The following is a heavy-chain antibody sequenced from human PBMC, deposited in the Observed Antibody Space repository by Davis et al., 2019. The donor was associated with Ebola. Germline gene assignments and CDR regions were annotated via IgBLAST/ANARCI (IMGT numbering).Heavy chain of an antibody. CDR3: ARDLRYDSSGYDYYFYMDV. CDR2: IYYSWST. CDR1: GGPISRGGSY. D-gene: IGHD3-22*01. J-gene: IGHJ6*03. V-gene: IGHV4-31*03. Sequence: PSETLSLTCTVPGGPISRGGSYWTWIRQHPGKGLEWIGYIYYSWSTYYKPSLKSRVTISLDTSKNQFSLNLYSVTAADTAVYYCARDLRYDSSGYDYYFYMDVWGKGTTVTVSS.